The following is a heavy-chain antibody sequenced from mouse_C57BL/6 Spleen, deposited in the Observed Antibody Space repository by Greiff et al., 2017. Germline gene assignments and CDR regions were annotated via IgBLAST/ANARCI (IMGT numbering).Heavy chain of an antibody. Sequence: VKLQQPGAELVKPGASVKLSCKASGYTFTSYWMHWVKQRPGQGLEWIGMIHPNSGSTNYNEKFKSKATLTVDKSSSTAYMQLSSLTSEDSAVYYCASGYDYEDWFAYWGQGTLVTVSA. CDR1: GYTFTSYW. CDR3: ASGYDYEDWFAY. J-gene: IGHJ3*01. CDR2: IHPNSGST. D-gene: IGHD2-4*01. V-gene: IGHV1-64*01.